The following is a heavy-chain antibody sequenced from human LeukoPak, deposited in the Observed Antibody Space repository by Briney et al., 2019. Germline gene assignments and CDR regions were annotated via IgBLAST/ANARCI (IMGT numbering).Heavy chain of an antibody. V-gene: IGHV1-18*01. J-gene: IGHJ4*02. CDR3: ARDNLARAVTTDY. CDR2: ISAYNGNT. CDR1: GYTFTSYG. D-gene: IGHD4-17*01. Sequence: GASVKVSCKASGYTFTSYGISCVRQAPGQGLECIGWISAYNGNTNYAQKLQGRVTMTTDTSTSTASMELRSLRSDDPAVYSCARDNLARAVTTDYWGQGTLVTVSS.